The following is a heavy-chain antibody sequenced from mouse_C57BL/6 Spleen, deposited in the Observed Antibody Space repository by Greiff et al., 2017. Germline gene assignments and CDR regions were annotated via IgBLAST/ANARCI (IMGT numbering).Heavy chain of an antibody. Sequence: EVQLVESGPGLVKPSQSLSLTCSVTGYSITSGYYWNWIRQFPGNKLEWMGYISYDGSNNYNPSLKNRISITRDTSKNQFFLKLNSVTTEDTATYYCARTDIYDGYFDYWGQGTTLTVSS. V-gene: IGHV3-6*01. CDR1: GYSITSGYY. D-gene: IGHD2-3*01. J-gene: IGHJ2*01. CDR2: ISYDGSN. CDR3: ARTDIYDGYFDY.